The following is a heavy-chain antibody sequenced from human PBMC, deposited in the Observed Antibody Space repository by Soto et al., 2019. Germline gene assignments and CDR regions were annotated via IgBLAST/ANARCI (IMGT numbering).Heavy chain of an antibody. V-gene: IGHV3-23*01. CDR3: GKGHYSSTAYTDMDV. CDR1: GFTFSSYA. J-gene: IGHJ6*02. CDR2: ITGSADSR. Sequence: PGGSLRLSCAASGFTFSSYAMSWVRQAPGKGLEWVSTITGSADSRFYADSVKGRFTVSRDNSKNTLFLQMNGLRGEDTAVYYCGKGHYSSTAYTDMDVWGQGTTVTVSS. D-gene: IGHD6-19*01.